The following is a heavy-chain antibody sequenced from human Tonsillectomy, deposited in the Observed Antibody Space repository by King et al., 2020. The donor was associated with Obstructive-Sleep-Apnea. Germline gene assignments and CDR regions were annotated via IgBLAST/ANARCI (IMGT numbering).Heavy chain of an antibody. D-gene: IGHD6-19*01. CDR3: SRDRDSSGWYFDY. CDR1: GFTFSSYA. J-gene: IGHJ4*02. Sequence: VQLVESGGGVVQPGRSLRLSCAASGFTFSSYAMHWVRQAPGKGLEWVAVILYDGSNKYYADSVKGRFTISRDNSKNTLYLQMNSLRAEDTAVYYCSRDRDSSGWYFDYWGQGTLVTVSS. V-gene: IGHV3-30-3*01. CDR2: ILYDGSNK.